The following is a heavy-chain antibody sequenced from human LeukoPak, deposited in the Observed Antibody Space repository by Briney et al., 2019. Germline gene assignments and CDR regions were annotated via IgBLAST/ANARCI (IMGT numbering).Heavy chain of an antibody. J-gene: IGHJ6*02. D-gene: IGHD3-16*01. CDR3: ATYTHWVAGDV. CDR2: MNQDGSAK. V-gene: IGHV3-7*01. CDR1: GFTFSDSW. Sequence: GGSLRLSCAASGFTFSDSWMSWVRQATGKGLEWVANMNQDGSAKDYVDSVKGRFPISRDNARNSLYLQMSSLRPEDTAVYYCATYTHWVAGDVWGQGTTVTVSS.